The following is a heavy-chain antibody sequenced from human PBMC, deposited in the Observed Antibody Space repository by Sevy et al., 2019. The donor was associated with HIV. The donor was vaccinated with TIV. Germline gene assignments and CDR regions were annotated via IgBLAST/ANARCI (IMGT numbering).Heavy chain of an antibody. CDR3: ARDSVNSGSYLGVLWAFDI. Sequence: GGSLRLSCAASGFTFSSYWMSWVRQAPGKGLEWVANIKQDGSEKYYVDSVKGRFTISRDNAKNSLYLQMNSLRAEDTAVYYCARDSVNSGSYLGVLWAFDIWGQGTMVTVSS. CDR1: GFTFSSYW. J-gene: IGHJ3*02. D-gene: IGHD1-26*01. V-gene: IGHV3-7*01. CDR2: IKQDGSEK.